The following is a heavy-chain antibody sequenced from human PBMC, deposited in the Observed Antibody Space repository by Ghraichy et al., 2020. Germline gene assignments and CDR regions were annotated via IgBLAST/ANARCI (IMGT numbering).Heavy chain of an antibody. CDR2: INHSGST. CDR3: ASRNYGSGSYYLNYYYGMDV. Sequence: SETLSLTCAVYGGSFSGYYWNWIRQPPGKGLEWIGEINHSGSTNYNPSLKSRVTISVDTSKNQFSLKLSSVTAADTAVYYCASRNYGSGSYYLNYYYGMDVWGQGTTVTVSS. CDR1: GGSFSGYY. D-gene: IGHD3-10*01. J-gene: IGHJ6*02. V-gene: IGHV4-34*01.